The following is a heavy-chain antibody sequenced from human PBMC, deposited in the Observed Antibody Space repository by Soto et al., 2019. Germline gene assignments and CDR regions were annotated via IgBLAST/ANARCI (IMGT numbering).Heavy chain of an antibody. D-gene: IGHD3-16*01. CDR1: GGTFSSYA. J-gene: IGHJ4*02. CDR2: IIPIFGTA. V-gene: IGHV1-69*13. CDR3: AREWGYYFDY. Sequence: ASVKVSCKASGGTFSSYAISWVRQAPGQGLEWMGGIIPIFGTANYAQKFQGRVTITADESTSTAYMEPSSLRSEDTAVYYCAREWGYYFDYWGQGTLDPVSS.